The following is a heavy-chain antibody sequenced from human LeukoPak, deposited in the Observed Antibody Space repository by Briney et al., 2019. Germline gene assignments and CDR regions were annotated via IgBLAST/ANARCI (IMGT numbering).Heavy chain of an antibody. Sequence: GGSLRLSCAASGFTFNRYNMNWVRRAPGKELEWVSSISGSGGNTYYADSVKGRFTISRDNPKNTLYLQMNSLRAEDTAVYHCARVGLAGAFDIWGQGTMVTVSS. J-gene: IGHJ3*02. CDR2: ISGSGGNT. V-gene: IGHV3-23*01. CDR3: ARVGLAGAFDI. CDR1: GFTFNRYN. D-gene: IGHD6-19*01.